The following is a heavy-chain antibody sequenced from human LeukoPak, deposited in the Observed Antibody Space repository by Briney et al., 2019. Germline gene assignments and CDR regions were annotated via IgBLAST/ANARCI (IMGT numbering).Heavy chain of an antibody. Sequence: GGSLRLSRAASGFSFSSNWMSWFRQAPGKGLEWVAHIKPDGSETYYVDSVKGRSTISRDNAKNSVYLQMNSLRAEDTAVYYCATAVSVAGDSWGQGTLVSVSS. V-gene: IGHV3-7*01. CDR2: IKPDGSET. CDR3: ATAVSVAGDS. CDR1: GFSFSSNW. D-gene: IGHD6-19*01. J-gene: IGHJ5*01.